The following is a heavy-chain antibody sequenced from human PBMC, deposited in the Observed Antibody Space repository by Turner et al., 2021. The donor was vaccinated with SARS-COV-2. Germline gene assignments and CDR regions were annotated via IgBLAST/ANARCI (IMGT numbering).Heavy chain of an antibody. J-gene: IGHJ6*02. CDR1: GGSISSYY. V-gene: IGHV4-59*08. CDR2: IYYSGRT. D-gene: IGHD6-19*01. Sequence: QVQLQESGPGLVKPSETLSLTCSVSGGSISSYYWSWIRQPPGKGLEWIGYIYYSGRTNYNPYLKSRVTISVDTSKNQFSLKLSSVTAADTAVYYCARHGFSGWDGGGMDVWGQGTTVTVSS. CDR3: ARHGFSGWDGGGMDV.